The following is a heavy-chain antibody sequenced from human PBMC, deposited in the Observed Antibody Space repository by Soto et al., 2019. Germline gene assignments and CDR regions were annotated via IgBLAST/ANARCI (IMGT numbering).Heavy chain of an antibody. D-gene: IGHD6-13*01. CDR1: GFTFSSYG. CDR2: ISYDGSNK. Sequence: SLRLSCAASGFTFSSYGMHWVRQAPGKGLEWVAVISYDGSNKYYADSVKGRFTISRDNSKNTLYLQMNSLRAEDTAVYYCAKSFIAAAGKEGYFDYWGQGTLVTVSS. CDR3: AKSFIAAAGKEGYFDY. J-gene: IGHJ4*02. V-gene: IGHV3-30*18.